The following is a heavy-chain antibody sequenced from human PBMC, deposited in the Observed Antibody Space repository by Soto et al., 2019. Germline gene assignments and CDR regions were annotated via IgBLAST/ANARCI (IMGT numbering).Heavy chain of an antibody. V-gene: IGHV4-38-2*01. CDR2: ISHSGDT. CDR3: TRIYCTTTSCFINGMDV. J-gene: IGHJ6*02. CDR1: GYVITNGYH. D-gene: IGHD2-2*01. Sequence: SETLSLTCAVSGYVITNGYHWGWIRQPPGKELEWIGTISHSGDTYYNPSLESRVTISIDTAKNHLSLILSSVTAADTATYYCTRIYCTTTSCFINGMDVWGQGTTVTVS.